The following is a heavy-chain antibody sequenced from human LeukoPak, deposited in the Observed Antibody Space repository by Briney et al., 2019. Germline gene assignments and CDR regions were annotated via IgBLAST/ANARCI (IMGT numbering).Heavy chain of an antibody. CDR1: GFTFSSYG. D-gene: IGHD6-6*01. V-gene: IGHV3-30*02. CDR2: IRNDGSSK. CDR3: AKGIAARLSWFDP. Sequence: PGGSLRLSCAASGFTFSSYGMHWIRQAPGKGLEWVAFIRNDGSSKYYADSVKGRFTISRDNSKNTLYLQMNSLRAEDTAVYYCAKGIAARLSWFDPWGQGTLVTVSS. J-gene: IGHJ5*02.